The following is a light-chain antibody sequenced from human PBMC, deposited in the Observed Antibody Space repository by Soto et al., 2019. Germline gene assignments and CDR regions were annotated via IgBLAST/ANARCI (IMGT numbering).Light chain of an antibody. CDR1: QSVPRNY. V-gene: IGKV3-20*01. Sequence: EIVLTQSPGTLSLSPGERATLSCRASQSVPRNYLAWYQQKPGQAPRFLIYGASSRATGTPDRFIGSGSGTDFTLTISRLEPEDFAVYYCQEYNVSPYTFGQGTKLEI. J-gene: IGKJ2*01. CDR2: GAS. CDR3: QEYNVSPYT.